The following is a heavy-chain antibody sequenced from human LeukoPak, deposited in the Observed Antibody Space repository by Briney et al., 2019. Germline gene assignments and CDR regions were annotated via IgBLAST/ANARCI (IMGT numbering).Heavy chain of an antibody. CDR1: GFTFSSLG. D-gene: IGHD2-21*01. CDR3: ARDGGDFDY. Sequence: GGSLRLSCATSGFTFSSLGMHWVRQAPGKGLEWVANIKQDGSEKYYVDSVKGRFTISRDNAKNSLYLQMNSLRAEDTAVYYCARDGGDFDYWGQGTLVTVSS. CDR2: IKQDGSEK. V-gene: IGHV3-7*01. J-gene: IGHJ4*02.